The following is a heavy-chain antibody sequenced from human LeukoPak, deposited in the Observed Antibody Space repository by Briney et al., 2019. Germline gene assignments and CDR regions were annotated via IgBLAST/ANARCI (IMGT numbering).Heavy chain of an antibody. Sequence: GGSLRLSRAASGFTFSSYSMNWVRQAPGKGLEWVSSISSSSSYIYYADSVKGRFTISRDNAKNSLYLQMNSLRAEDTAVYYCARDEGPPWFDPWGQGTLVTVSS. J-gene: IGHJ5*02. CDR1: GFTFSSYS. V-gene: IGHV3-21*01. CDR2: ISSSSSYI. CDR3: ARDEGPPWFDP.